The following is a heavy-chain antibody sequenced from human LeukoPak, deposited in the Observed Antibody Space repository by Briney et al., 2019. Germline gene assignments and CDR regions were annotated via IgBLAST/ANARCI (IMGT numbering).Heavy chain of an antibody. CDR3: ARGPWLVSDITSFDY. CDR2: LTDSGGTT. CDR1: GFTFSNYA. Sequence: GGSLRLSCVASGFTFSNYAMGWVRQAPGKRPEWVSSLTDSGGTTYYVDSVKDRFTISRDNSQNTLYLQMNSLRHEDTAVYYCARGPWLVSDITSFDYWGQGTLVTVSS. V-gene: IGHV3-23*01. D-gene: IGHD5-18*01. J-gene: IGHJ4*02.